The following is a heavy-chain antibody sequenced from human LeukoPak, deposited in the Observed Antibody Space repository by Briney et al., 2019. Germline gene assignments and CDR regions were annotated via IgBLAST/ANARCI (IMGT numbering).Heavy chain of an antibody. CDR3: ARRSLSSYYDSSGYYGRRGAFDI. CDR1: GGSISSYY. Sequence: SETLSLTCTVSGGSISSYYWGWIRQPPGKGLEWIGSIYYSGSTYYNPSLKSRVTISVDTSENQFSLKLSSVTAADTAVYYCARRSLSSYYDSSGYYGRRGAFDIWGQGTMVTVSS. V-gene: IGHV4-39*01. D-gene: IGHD3-22*01. J-gene: IGHJ3*02. CDR2: IYYSGST.